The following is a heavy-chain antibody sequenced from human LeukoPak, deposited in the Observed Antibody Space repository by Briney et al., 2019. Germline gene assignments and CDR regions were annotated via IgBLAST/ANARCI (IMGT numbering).Heavy chain of an antibody. D-gene: IGHD3-9*01. Sequence: GGSLRLSCAASGFTVSSNYMSWVRQAPGKGLEWVSVIYSGGSTYYADSVKGRFTISGGNSKNTLYLQMNSLRAEDTAVYYCARVATGWGVDYFDYWGQGTLVTVSS. J-gene: IGHJ4*02. CDR1: GFTVSSNY. CDR2: IYSGGST. V-gene: IGHV3-53*01. CDR3: ARVATGWGVDYFDY.